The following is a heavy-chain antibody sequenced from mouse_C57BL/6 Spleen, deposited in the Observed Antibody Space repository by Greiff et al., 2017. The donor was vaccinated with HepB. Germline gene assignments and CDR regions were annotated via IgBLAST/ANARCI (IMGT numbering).Heavy chain of an antibody. D-gene: IGHD3-3*01. J-gene: IGHJ3*01. CDR3: GREGTRRGFAY. V-gene: IGHV1-69*01. Sequence: VQLQQSGAELVMPGASVKLSCKASGYTFTSYWMHWVKQRPGQGLEWIGEIDPSDSYTNYNQKFKGKSTLTVDKSSSTAYMQLSSLTSEDSAVYYCGREGTRRGFAYWGQGTLVTVSA. CDR1: GYTFTSYW. CDR2: IDPSDSYT.